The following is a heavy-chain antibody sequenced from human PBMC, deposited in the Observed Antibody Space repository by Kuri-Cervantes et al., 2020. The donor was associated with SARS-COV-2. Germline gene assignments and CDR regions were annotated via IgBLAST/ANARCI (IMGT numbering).Heavy chain of an antibody. J-gene: IGHJ4*02. CDR3: ASHDSLRYFDWLVY. CDR2: ISYDGSNK. V-gene: IGHV3-30*03. Sequence: GGSLRLSCAASGFTFSSYGMHWVRQAPGKGLEWVAVISYDGSNKYYADSVKGRFTISRDNSKNTLYLQMNSLRAEDTAVYYCASHDSLRYFDWLVYWGQGTLVTVSS. D-gene: IGHD3-9*01. CDR1: GFTFSSYG.